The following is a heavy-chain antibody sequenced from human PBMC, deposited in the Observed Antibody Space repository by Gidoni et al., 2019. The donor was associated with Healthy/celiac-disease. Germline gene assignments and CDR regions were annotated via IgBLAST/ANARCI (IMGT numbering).Heavy chain of an antibody. J-gene: IGHJ3*02. CDR2: IWNDGSNK. Sequence: QVQLVESGGGVVQPGRSLRLSCAASGFPFSSYGMHWVRQAPGKGLEWVAVIWNDGSNKYYADSVKGRFTISRDNSKNTLYLQMNSLRAEDTAVYYCARPMGTAMVNDAFDIWGQGTMVTVSS. CDR3: ARPMGTAMVNDAFDI. CDR1: GFPFSSYG. D-gene: IGHD5-18*01. V-gene: IGHV3-33*01.